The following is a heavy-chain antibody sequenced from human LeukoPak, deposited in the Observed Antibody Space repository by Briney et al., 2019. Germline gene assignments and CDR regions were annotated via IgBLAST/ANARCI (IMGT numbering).Heavy chain of an antibody. CDR2: ISNSGTIT. Sequence: GGSLRLSCAVSGFTFGRFAMNWVRQAPGKGLEWVSIISNSGTITPYADSVKGRFTISRDNSKNTVYLQMNSLRAEDTALYYCTTESFHYWGQGSLVAVSS. V-gene: IGHV3-23*01. CDR1: GFTFGRFA. CDR3: TTESFHY. J-gene: IGHJ4*02. D-gene: IGHD3-10*01.